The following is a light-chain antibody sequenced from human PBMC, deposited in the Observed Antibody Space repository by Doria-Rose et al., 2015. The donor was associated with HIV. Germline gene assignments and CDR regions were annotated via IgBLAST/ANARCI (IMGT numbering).Light chain of an antibody. CDR2: DGS. Sequence: TQSPGTLSLSPGERATLSCRASQSFSSTYLAWYQQKPGQAPSLIIYDGSTMATGIPDRFSASGSGTDFTLTINRLEPEDFALYYCHQYGTSWTFGQGTKVEI. CDR3: HQYGTSWT. V-gene: IGKV3-20*01. CDR1: QSFSSTY. J-gene: IGKJ1*01.